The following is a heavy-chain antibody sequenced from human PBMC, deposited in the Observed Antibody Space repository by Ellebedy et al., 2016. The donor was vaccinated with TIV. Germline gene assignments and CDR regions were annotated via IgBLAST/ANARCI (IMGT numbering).Heavy chain of an antibody. CDR1: GGTFTSNT. CDR3: ARERKSGYGAYEH. Sequence: AASVTVSCKASGGTFTSNTITWVRQAPGQGLEWMGGVIPIFVTPNYAQKFQGRVTITADDSTSTVYMELSSLRSEDTAVYYCARERKSGYGAYEHWGQGTLVTVSS. CDR2: VIPIFVTP. D-gene: IGHD5-12*01. J-gene: IGHJ1*01. V-gene: IGHV1-69*13.